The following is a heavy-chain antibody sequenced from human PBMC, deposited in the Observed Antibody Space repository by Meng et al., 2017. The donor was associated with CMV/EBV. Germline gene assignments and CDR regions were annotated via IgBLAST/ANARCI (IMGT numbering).Heavy chain of an antibody. D-gene: IGHD3-3*01. Sequence: QGRVWGSGPDLVKPSQTLSLTCSVSGGSISSCSYYWSWIRQPAGKGLEWIGRIYISGSTNYNPSLKSRVTISVDTSKNQFSLKLSSVTAADTAVYYCAREAQLRFFGNPFDPWGQGTLVTVSS. CDR2: IYISGST. CDR1: GGSISSCSYY. J-gene: IGHJ5*02. V-gene: IGHV4-61*02. CDR3: AREAQLRFFGNPFDP.